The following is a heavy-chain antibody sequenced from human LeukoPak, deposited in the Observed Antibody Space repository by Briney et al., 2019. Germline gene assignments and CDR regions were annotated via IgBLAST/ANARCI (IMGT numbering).Heavy chain of an antibody. Sequence: GGSLRLSCAASGFIFSSYAMSWVRQAPGKGLEWVSAISGSGGSTYYADSVKGRFTISRDNSKNTLYLQMNSLRAEDTAVYYCAKSDGYNTYYYYYYYMDVWGKGTTVTVSS. CDR2: ISGSGGST. CDR3: AKSDGYNTYYYYYYYMDV. V-gene: IGHV3-23*01. D-gene: IGHD5-24*01. CDR1: GFIFSSYA. J-gene: IGHJ6*03.